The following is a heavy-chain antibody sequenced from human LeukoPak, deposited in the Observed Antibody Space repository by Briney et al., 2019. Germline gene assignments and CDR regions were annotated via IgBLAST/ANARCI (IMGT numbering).Heavy chain of an antibody. CDR3: ARGRLGIAVAPGAWYFDY. J-gene: IGHJ4*02. Sequence: SETLSLTCAVYGGSFSGYYSSWIRQPPGKGLEWIGEINHSGSTNYNPSLKSRVTISVDTSKNQFSLKLSSVTAADTAVYYCARGRLGIAVAPGAWYFDYWGQGTLVTVSS. CDR2: INHSGST. CDR1: GGSFSGYY. D-gene: IGHD6-19*01. V-gene: IGHV4-34*01.